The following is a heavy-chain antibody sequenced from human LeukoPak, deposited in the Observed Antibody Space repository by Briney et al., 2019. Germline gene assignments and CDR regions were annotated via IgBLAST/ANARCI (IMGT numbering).Heavy chain of an antibody. J-gene: IGHJ4*02. V-gene: IGHV3-23*01. Sequence: GGTLRLPCAASGFTFSSYGMSWVRQAPGKGLEWVSAISGSGGSTYYADSVKGRFTISRDNSKNTLYLQMNSLRAEDTAVYYCAKDSSGWTSSFDYWGQGTLVTVSS. D-gene: IGHD6-19*01. CDR2: ISGSGGST. CDR3: AKDSSGWTSSFDY. CDR1: GFTFSSYG.